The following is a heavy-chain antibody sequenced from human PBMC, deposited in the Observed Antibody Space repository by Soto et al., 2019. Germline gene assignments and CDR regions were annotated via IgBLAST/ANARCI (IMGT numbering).Heavy chain of an antibody. Sequence: SETLSLTCAVSGGSISSGGYSWSWIRQPPGKGLEWIGYIYYTGTTKYNPSLKSRVTISVDSSKNQFSLKLDSVTAADTAVYYCARLGGYYQAFDSWGQGTLVTVSS. CDR1: GGSISSGGYS. D-gene: IGHD3-22*01. J-gene: IGHJ4*02. CDR2: IYYTGTT. CDR3: ARLGGYYQAFDS. V-gene: IGHV4-61*08.